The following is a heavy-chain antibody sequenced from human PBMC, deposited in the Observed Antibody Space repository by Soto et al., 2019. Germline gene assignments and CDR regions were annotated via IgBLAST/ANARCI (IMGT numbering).Heavy chain of an antibody. D-gene: IGHD2-2*01. V-gene: IGHV3-48*01. Sequence: GGSLRLSCAASGFIFSTYNMNWVRQAPGKGLEWVSYISSGSSTIYYADSVKGRFTISRDNAKNSLNLQMNSLRAEDTAVYYCARDVKIYCSSTSCPFDYWGQGT. CDR2: ISSGSSTI. CDR3: ARDVKIYCSSTSCPFDY. CDR1: GFIFSTYN. J-gene: IGHJ4*02.